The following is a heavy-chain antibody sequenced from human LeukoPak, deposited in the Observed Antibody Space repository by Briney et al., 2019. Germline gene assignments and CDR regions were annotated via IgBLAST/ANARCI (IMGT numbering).Heavy chain of an antibody. V-gene: IGHV3-23*01. CDR3: ARDARYQGGNWFDP. J-gene: IGHJ5*02. Sequence: QAGGSLRLSCAASGFNFRDFAMMWVRQAPGRGLEWVSAIRASGDLRFYAESVKGRFTVSRDNSKNTLYLQMNSLRAADTAVYYCARDARYQGGNWFDPWGQGTLVTVSS. CDR1: GFNFRDFA. D-gene: IGHD3-9*01. CDR2: IRASGDLR.